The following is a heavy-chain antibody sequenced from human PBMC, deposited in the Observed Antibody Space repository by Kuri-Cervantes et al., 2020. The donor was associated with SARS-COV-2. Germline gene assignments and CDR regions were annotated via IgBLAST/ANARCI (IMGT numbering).Heavy chain of an antibody. CDR3: ARGYCGDDCYYPDFDC. Sequence: ASVKVSCKTSGYIFTAYYIHWVRQAPGQGLEWMGWINPKSGATSHAQNFQGRVSTTTDTSSSTAYMELSRLRSDDTAVYYCARGYCGDDCYYPDFDCWGQGTLVTVSS. CDR2: INPKSGAT. CDR1: GYIFTAYY. D-gene: IGHD2-21*01. J-gene: IGHJ4*02. V-gene: IGHV1-2*02.